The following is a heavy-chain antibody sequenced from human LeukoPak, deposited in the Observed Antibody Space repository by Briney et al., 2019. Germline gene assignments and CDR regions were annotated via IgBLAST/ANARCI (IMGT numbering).Heavy chain of an antibody. J-gene: IGHJ3*02. CDR3: ARPNIAAAGYAFDI. CDR1: GYSFISHW. D-gene: IGHD6-13*01. V-gene: IGHV5-51*01. Sequence: GESLKISCKDSGYSFISHWIGWVRQMPGKGLEWMGIIYAGDSDTRYSPSYQGQVTISADKSINTAYLQWSSLKASDTAMYYCARPNIAAAGYAFDIWGQGTMATVSS. CDR2: IYAGDSDT.